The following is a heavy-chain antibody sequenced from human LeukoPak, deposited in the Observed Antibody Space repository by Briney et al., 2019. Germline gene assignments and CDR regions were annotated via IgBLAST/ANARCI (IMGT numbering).Heavy chain of an antibody. Sequence: GGSLRLSCAASGFTFSSYSMNWVRQARGKGLEWVSSISSSSSYIYYADSVKGRFTISRDNAKNSLYLQMNSLRAEDTAVYYCARDYFSNCDFWSGPLDYWGQGTLVTVSS. CDR1: GFTFSSYS. CDR2: ISSSSSYI. CDR3: ARDYFSNCDFWSGPLDY. V-gene: IGHV3-21*01. J-gene: IGHJ4*02. D-gene: IGHD3-3*01.